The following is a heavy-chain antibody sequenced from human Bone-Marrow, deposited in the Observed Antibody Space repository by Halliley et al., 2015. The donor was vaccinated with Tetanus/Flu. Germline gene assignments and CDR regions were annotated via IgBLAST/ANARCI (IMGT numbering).Heavy chain of an antibody. D-gene: IGHD6-19*01. CDR2: ISKKSNYI. CDR1: GFTFSKYQ. J-gene: IGHJ4*02. CDR3: VREVSVAGTSEGRDA. Sequence: SLRLSCVGTGFTFSKYQMNWVRQAPGKGLEWVSSISKKSNYIFYADSVRGRFTISRDNARDSVYLEMNNLRVGDTAVYYCVREVSVAGTSEGRDAWGQGTLVTVSS. V-gene: IGHV3-21*01.